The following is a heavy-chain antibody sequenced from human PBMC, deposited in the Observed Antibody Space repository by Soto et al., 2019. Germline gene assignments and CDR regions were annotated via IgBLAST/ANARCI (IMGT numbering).Heavy chain of an antibody. D-gene: IGHD6-19*01. CDR3: ATDQAVAGTFDY. CDR2: FDPEDGET. J-gene: IGHJ4*02. V-gene: IGHV1-24*01. CDR1: GYTLTELS. Sequence: ASVQVSCKVSGYTLTELSMHWVRQAPGKGLEWMGGFDPEDGETIYAQKFQGRVTMTEDTSTDTAYMELSSLRSEDTAVYYCATDQAVAGTFDYWGQGTLVTVSS.